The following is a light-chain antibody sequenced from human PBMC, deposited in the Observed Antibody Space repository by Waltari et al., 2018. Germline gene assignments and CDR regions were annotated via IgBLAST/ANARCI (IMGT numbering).Light chain of an antibody. CDR2: EVK. CDR3: SSYGASMTLL. CDR1: NSDIGTFNL. J-gene: IGLJ3*02. V-gene: IGLV2-14*02. Sequence: QSALTQPASVSGSPGQSITISCTGSNSDIGTFNLVSWYEQHPGKAPKIIIYEVKKRPAGVSVRFSGSNSGNTASLTISSLQHEDEATYFCSSYGASMTLLFGGGTRVTVL.